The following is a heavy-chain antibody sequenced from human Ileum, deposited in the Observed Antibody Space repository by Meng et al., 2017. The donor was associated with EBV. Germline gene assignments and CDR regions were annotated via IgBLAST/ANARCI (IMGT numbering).Heavy chain of an antibody. J-gene: IGHJ5*02. CDR1: GYIFNTYG. D-gene: IGHD1-14*01. CDR3: ARDLPGGTKGTWLDL. V-gene: IGHV1-18*01. Sequence: VQLVQSGAEVKTPGASVKVSCKASGYIFNTYGVSWVRQAPGQGPEWMGWISAYNGNTNYAQNFQGRFTMTTDTSTSTAYMELRSLRSDDTAVYYCARDLPGGTKGTWLDLWGQGTLVTVSS. CDR2: ISAYNGNT.